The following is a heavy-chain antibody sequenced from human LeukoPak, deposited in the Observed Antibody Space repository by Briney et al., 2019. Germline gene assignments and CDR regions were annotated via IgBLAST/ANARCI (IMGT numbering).Heavy chain of an antibody. J-gene: IGHJ4*02. D-gene: IGHD1-26*01. CDR2: IKLDGSEK. CDR1: GFSLSNYW. V-gene: IGHV3-7*01. CDR3: ARETRGSYVPGLDS. Sequence: GGSLRLSCAAPGFSLSNYWISWVRQAPGKGLGWVANIKLDGSEKYYVNSVKGRFTISRDNAKNSLNLQMNSLRAEDSAVYYCARETRGSYVPGLDSWGQGTLVTVSS.